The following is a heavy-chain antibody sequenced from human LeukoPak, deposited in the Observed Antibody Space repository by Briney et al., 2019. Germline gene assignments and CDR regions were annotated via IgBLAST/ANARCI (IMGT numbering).Heavy chain of an antibody. CDR1: GSSVSSNSAA. V-gene: IGHV6-1*01. D-gene: IGHD3-10*02. Sequence: SQTLSLTCAISGSSVSSNSAAWNWIRQSPSRGLEWLGRTYYRSKWYNDYAVSVKSRMTIDPDTSKNQFSLQLNSMTPEDTAVYYCASYVRGAFDFWSQGTMVTVSS. J-gene: IGHJ3*01. CDR3: ASYVRGAFDF. CDR2: TYYRSKWYN.